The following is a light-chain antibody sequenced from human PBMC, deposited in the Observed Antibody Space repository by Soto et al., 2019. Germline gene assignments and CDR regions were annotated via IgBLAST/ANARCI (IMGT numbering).Light chain of an antibody. V-gene: IGLV6-57*04. J-gene: IGLJ2*01. CDR3: QSYDTSNHVV. CDR1: SGSIASRY. Sequence: NFMLTQPHSVSGSPGKTVTISCTRSSGSIASRYVQWYQQRPGSAPTTVIYQDIRRPSGVPDRFSGSIDTSSNSASLDISGLKTEDEADYYGQSYDTSNHVVFGGGTKLTVL. CDR2: QDI.